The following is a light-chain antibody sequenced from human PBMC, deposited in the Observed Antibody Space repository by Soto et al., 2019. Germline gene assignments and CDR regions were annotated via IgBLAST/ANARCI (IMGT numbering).Light chain of an antibody. CDR1: TGAVTSGHY. CDR2: DTS. Sequence: QAVVTQEPSLTVSPGGTVNLTCGSSTGAVTSGHYPYWFQQKPGQAPRTLIYDTSNKHSWTPARFSGSLLGGKAALTLSGAQPEDEADYSCFLSYSGVVVFGGGTKLTVL. V-gene: IGLV7-46*01. J-gene: IGLJ2*01. CDR3: FLSYSGVVV.